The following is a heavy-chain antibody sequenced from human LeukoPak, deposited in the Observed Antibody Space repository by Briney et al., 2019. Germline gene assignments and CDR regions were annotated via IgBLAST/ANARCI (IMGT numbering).Heavy chain of an antibody. Sequence: GSLRLSCAASGLTVSSNYMSWVRQPPGKGLEWIGYMSYSGSTDYNPSLKSRVTISVDTSKNQFSLKLSSVTAADTAVYYCARALQFYYFDYWGQGTLVTVSS. CDR2: MSYSGST. J-gene: IGHJ4*02. CDR3: ARALQFYYFDY. D-gene: IGHD5-24*01. CDR1: GLTVSSNY. V-gene: IGHV4-59*08.